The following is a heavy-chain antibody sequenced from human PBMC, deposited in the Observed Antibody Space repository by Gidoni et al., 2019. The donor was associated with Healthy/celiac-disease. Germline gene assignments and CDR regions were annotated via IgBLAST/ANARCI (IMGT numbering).Heavy chain of an antibody. J-gene: IGHJ4*02. CDR1: GFTFSSYG. CDR3: AREFCGGDCMYFDY. V-gene: IGHV3-33*01. D-gene: IGHD2-21*02. CDR2: IWYDGSNK. Sequence: QVQLVESGGGVVQPGRSLRLSCAASGFTFSSYGMHWVRQAPGKGLEWVAVIWYDGSNKYYADSVKGRFTISRDNSKNTLYLQMNSLRAEDTAVYYCAREFCGGDCMYFDYWGQGTLVTVSS.